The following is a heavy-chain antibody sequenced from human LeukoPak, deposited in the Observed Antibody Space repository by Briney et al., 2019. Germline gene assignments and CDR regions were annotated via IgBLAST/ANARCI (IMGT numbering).Heavy chain of an antibody. J-gene: IGHJ4*02. V-gene: IGHV1-18*01. Sequence: ASVKVSCKASGYTFTSYGISWVRQAPGQGLEWMGWISAYNGNTNYAQKLQGRVTTTTDTSTSTAYMELRSLRSDDTAVYYCARDGAFAVAGTFDYWGQGTLVTVSS. CDR3: ARDGAFAVAGTFDY. CDR2: ISAYNGNT. D-gene: IGHD6-19*01. CDR1: GYTFTSYG.